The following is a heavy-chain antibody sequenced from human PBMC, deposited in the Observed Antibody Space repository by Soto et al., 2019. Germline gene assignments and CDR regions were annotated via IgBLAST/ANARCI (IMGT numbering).Heavy chain of an antibody. CDR3: ANLAKNHYHYMDV. V-gene: IGHV3-11*01. J-gene: IGHJ6*03. CDR2: ISTSGSST. CDR1: GFIFSDYY. D-gene: IGHD1-26*01. Sequence: PVGSLRLSCAVSGFIFSDYYMSWIRQAPGKGLEWVSLISTSGSSTDYPDSVKGRFTISRDNAKNSLSLQMNSLRAEDTAVYYCANLAKNHYHYMDVWGKGTTVTVSS.